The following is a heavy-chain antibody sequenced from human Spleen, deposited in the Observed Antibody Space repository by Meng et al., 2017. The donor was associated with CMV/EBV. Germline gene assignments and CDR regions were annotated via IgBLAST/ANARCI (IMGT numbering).Heavy chain of an antibody. Sequence: SETLSLTCDVYGASFSGYYWSWIRQPPGKGLEWIGETNHSGRTNYNPSLKSRVTISVDTSKTQFSLKLRSVTAADTAVYYCAKGPPAAKGYFDFWGQGTRVTVSS. J-gene: IGHJ4*03. D-gene: IGHD2-2*01. CDR2: TNHSGRT. V-gene: IGHV4-34*01. CDR3: AKGPPAAKGYFDF. CDR1: GASFSGYY.